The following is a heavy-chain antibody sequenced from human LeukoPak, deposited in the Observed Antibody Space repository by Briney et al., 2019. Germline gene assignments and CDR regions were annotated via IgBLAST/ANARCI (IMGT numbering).Heavy chain of an antibody. CDR2: INHSGST. CDR3: ARGSGSYYTRYNWFDP. D-gene: IGHD1-26*01. Sequence: SETLSLTCAVYGGSFSGYYWSWIRQPPGKGLEWIGEINHSGSTNYNPSLKSRVTISVDTSKNQFSLKLSSVTAADTAVYYCARGSGSYYTRYNWFDPWGQGTLVTVSS. CDR1: GGSFSGYY. J-gene: IGHJ5*02. V-gene: IGHV4-34*01.